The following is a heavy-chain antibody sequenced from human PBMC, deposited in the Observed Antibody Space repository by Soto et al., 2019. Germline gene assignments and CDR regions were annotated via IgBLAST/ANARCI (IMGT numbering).Heavy chain of an antibody. CDR3: ARSRRGAYSSGWYSLSGYYNYGIDC. Sequence: GESLKISCKGFGYSFVSQWIGWVRQMPGKDLEWIGIIYPEDSETRYSPSFQGLVTISVDKSISTAYLQWNSLQASDTAMYYCARSRRGAYSSGWYSLSGYYNYGIDCWGQ. D-gene: IGHD6-19*01. CDR1: GYSFVSQW. CDR2: IYPEDSET. J-gene: IGHJ6*02. V-gene: IGHV5-51*01.